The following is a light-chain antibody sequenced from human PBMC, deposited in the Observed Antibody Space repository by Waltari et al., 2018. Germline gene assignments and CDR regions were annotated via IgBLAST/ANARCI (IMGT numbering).Light chain of an antibody. J-gene: IGKJ1*01. CDR3: QQYGASPGT. Sequence: EIVLTQSPGTLSLSPGERATLSCRASKSISSNYLAWYQQKPGQAPRLLIFGSSRRATGIPDRFSGSGSGTDFSLTISRLEPEDFAVYYCQQYGASPGTFGQGTKVEIK. CDR1: KSISSNY. V-gene: IGKV3-20*01. CDR2: GSS.